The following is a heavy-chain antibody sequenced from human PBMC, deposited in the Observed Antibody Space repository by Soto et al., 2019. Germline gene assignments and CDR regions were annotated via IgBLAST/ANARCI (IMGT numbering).Heavy chain of an antibody. J-gene: IGHJ6*03. V-gene: IGHV4-31*03. CDR2: IYYSETT. CDR1: GGSISSGGYY. Sequence: QVQLQESGPGLVKPSQTLSLTCTVSGGSISSGGYYWSWIRQHPRKGLEWIGYIYYSETTYYNPALKSRVTISVDTSTNQFSLKLSSVTAADTAVYYCAWGNCSGGSCYSHYYYYMDVWGKGTTVTVSS. D-gene: IGHD2-15*01. CDR3: AWGNCSGGSCYSHYYYYMDV.